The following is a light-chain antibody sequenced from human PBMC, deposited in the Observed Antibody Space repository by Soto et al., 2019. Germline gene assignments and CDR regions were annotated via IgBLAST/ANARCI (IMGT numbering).Light chain of an antibody. CDR1: QSVISIY. CDR3: QQLTDWPPQWT. CDR2: GXS. V-gene: IGKV3D-20*02. J-gene: IGKJ1*01. Sequence: EIVLTQSPGTLSLSPGERATLSCRASQSVISIYLALYXQKPVQXXXXLXYGXSXSATGIPARFSGSGSGTDFTLTISSLEPEDFAVYYCQQLTDWPPQWTFGQGTKVDIK.